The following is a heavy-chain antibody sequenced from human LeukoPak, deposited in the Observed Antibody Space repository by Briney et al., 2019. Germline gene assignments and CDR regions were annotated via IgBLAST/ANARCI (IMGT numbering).Heavy chain of an antibody. D-gene: IGHD6-13*01. V-gene: IGHV3-48*01. CDR1: GFTFSSYS. J-gene: IGHJ3*02. CDR3: ARDWFPDLAAARTFFPDAFDI. Sequence: PGGSLRLSCAASGFTFSSYSMNWVRQAPGKGLEWVSYISSSSSTIYYADSVKGRFTISRDNAKNSLYLQMNSLRAEDTAVYYCARDWFPDLAAARTFFPDAFDIWGQGTMVTVSS. CDR2: ISSSSSTI.